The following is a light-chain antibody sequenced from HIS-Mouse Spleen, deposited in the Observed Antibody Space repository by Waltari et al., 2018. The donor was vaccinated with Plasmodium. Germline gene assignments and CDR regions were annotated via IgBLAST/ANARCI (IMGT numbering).Light chain of an antibody. CDR3: CSYAGSSTFV. CDR1: SSDVGSYNL. CDR2: EGS. J-gene: IGLJ3*02. Sequence: QSALTQPAHVSGSPGQSITISCTGTSSDVGSYNLVSWYQQHPGKAPKLMIYEGSKRPSGVSNRFSGSKSGNTASLTISGLQAEDEADYYCCSYAGSSTFVFGGGTKLTVL. V-gene: IGLV2-23*03.